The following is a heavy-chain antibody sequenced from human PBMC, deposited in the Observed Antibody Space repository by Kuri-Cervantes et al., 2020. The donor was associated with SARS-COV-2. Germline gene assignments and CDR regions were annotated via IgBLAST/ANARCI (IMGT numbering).Heavy chain of an antibody. Sequence: ASVKVSCKASGYTFTGYYMHWVRQAPGQGLEWMGWINPNSGGTNYARKFQGRVTMTRDTSISTAYMELSRLRSDDTAVYYCARDRRSIYYDSSGYYIDYYYYGMDVWGQGTTVTVSS. V-gene: IGHV1-2*02. CDR1: GYTFTGYY. CDR2: INPNSGGT. D-gene: IGHD3-22*01. CDR3: ARDRRSIYYDSSGYYIDYYYYGMDV. J-gene: IGHJ6*02.